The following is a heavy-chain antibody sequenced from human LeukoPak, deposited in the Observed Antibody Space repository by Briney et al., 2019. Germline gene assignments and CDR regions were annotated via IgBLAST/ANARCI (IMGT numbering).Heavy chain of an antibody. J-gene: IGHJ4*02. V-gene: IGHV4-34*08. CDR3: AGASRVYFDY. D-gene: IGHD5-24*01. CDR2: INHSGST. CDR1: GVTSSGYY. Sequence: SSETLSLTCAVYGVTSSGYYWSWIRQPPGKGLEWIGEINHSGSTNYNPSLKSRVTISVDTSKNQFSLKLSSVTAADTAVYYWAGASRVYFDYWGQGTLVTVSS.